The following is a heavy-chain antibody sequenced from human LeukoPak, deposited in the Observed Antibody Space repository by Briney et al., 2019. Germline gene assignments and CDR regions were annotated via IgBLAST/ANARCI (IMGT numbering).Heavy chain of an antibody. V-gene: IGHV3-30-3*01. D-gene: IGHD2-21*01. Sequence: GRSLRLSCAASGFTFSSYAMHWVRQAPGKGLEWVAVISYDGSNKYYADSVKGRFTISRDNSKNTLYLQMNSLRAEDTAVYYCARVSGDSYCYGMDVWGQGTTVTVSS. CDR3: ARVSGDSYCYGMDV. CDR1: GFTFSSYA. J-gene: IGHJ6*02. CDR2: ISYDGSNK.